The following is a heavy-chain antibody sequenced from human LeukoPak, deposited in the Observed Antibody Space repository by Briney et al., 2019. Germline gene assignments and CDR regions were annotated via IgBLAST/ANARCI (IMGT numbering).Heavy chain of an antibody. Sequence: ASETLSLTCAVYGGSFSGYYWSWIRQPPGKGLEWIGEINHSGSTNYNPSLKSRVTISVDTSKNQFSLKLSSVTAADTAVYYCSRLQLGSWYWGQGTLVTDSS. V-gene: IGHV4-34*01. CDR1: GGSFSGYY. J-gene: IGHJ4*02. CDR3: SRLQLGSWY. D-gene: IGHD6-13*01. CDR2: INHSGST.